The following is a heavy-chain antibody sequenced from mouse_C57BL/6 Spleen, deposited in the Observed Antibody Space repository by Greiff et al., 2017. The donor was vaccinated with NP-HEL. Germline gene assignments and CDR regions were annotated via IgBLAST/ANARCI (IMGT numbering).Heavy chain of an antibody. CDR3: ARGNWEAYFDY. CDR2: IYPRSGNT. D-gene: IGHD4-1*01. CDR1: GYTFTSYG. V-gene: IGHV1-81*01. J-gene: IGHJ2*01. Sequence: VKLMESGAELARPGASVKLSCKASGYTFTSYGISWVKQRTGRGLEWIGEIYPRSGNTYYNEKFKGKATLTADKSSSTAYMELRSLTSEDSAVYFCARGNWEAYFDYWGQGTTLTVSS.